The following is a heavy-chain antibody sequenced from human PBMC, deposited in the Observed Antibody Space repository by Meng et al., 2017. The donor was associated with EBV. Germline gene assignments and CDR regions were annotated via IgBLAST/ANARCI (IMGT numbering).Heavy chain of an antibody. CDR1: GVSLTTSGVG. J-gene: IGHJ4*02. D-gene: IGHD3-10*01. V-gene: IGHV2-5*02. CDR3: AHSKYYSDSGGYWDYFDD. Sequence: QTTLKESVPTLLNPTQTLLLTCTFSGVSLTTSGVGVGWIRQPPGKALGWLAVIYWDDAKRYSPSLKNRLTITKDTSKNQVVLTMTNMDPVDTATYFCAHSKYYSDSGGYWDYFDDWGQGTLVTVSS. CDR2: IYWDDAK.